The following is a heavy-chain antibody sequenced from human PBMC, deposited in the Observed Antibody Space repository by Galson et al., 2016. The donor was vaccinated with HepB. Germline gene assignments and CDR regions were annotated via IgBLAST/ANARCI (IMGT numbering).Heavy chain of an antibody. D-gene: IGHD6-19*01. Sequence: SVKVSCKASGFTFTSSAVQWVRQARGQRLEWIGWIVVGSGNTNCAQKFQERVTITRDMSTSTAYMELSSLRSEDTAVYYCAARGYSSGVYGMDVWGQGTTFTVSS. V-gene: IGHV1-58*01. CDR1: GFTFTSSA. J-gene: IGHJ6*02. CDR3: AARGYSSGVYGMDV. CDR2: IVVGSGNT.